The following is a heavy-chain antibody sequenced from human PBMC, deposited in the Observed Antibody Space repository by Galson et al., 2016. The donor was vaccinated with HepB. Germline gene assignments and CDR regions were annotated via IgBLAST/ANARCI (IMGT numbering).Heavy chain of an antibody. Sequence: LSLTCAVSGGSIYTTDWWTWVRQSPGKGLEWIGEIYHHGSSNYNPSLRSRVTISVDESRNQFSLNLTSVTAADAAFYFCARYTTVPHAHYYGLDVWGQGTTVTVSS. J-gene: IGHJ6*02. D-gene: IGHD1-1*01. CDR3: ARYTTVPHAHYYGLDV. CDR1: GGSIYTTDW. V-gene: IGHV4-4*01. CDR2: IYHHGSS.